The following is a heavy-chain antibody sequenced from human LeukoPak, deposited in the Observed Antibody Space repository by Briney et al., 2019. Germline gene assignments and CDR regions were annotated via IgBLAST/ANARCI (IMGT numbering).Heavy chain of an antibody. D-gene: IGHD6-13*01. V-gene: IGHV3-11*01. Sequence: PGGALRLSCAASGFTFSDYYMSWIRQAPGKGLEWVSYISSSGSTIYDAESVKGRFTISRDNAKNSLYLQMNSLRAEDTAVYYCARFPGSHYSSPLDYWGQGTLVTVSS. CDR2: ISSSGSTI. J-gene: IGHJ4*02. CDR3: ARFPGSHYSSPLDY. CDR1: GFTFSDYY.